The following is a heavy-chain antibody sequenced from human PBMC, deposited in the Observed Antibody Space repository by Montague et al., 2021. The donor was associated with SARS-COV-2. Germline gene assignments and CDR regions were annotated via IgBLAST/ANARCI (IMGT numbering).Heavy chain of an antibody. J-gene: IGHJ3*01. CDR3: ARDRVPPDYGDAFDL. V-gene: IGHV4-34*01. CDR1: GGSFSGYH. D-gene: IGHD4/OR15-4a*01. Sequence: SETLSLTCAVYGGSFSGYHWNWIRQPPGKGLEWIGEINHGGITNYNPSLKSRLTISADTSKNQFSLKLTSVAAADTAVYYCARDRVPPDYGDAFDLWGQGTLVTVSS. CDR2: INHGGIT.